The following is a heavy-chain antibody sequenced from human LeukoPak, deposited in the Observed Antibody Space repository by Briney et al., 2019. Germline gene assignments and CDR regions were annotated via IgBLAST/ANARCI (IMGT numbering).Heavy chain of an antibody. D-gene: IGHD3-9*01. Sequence: SETLSLTCAVYGGSFSGYYWSWIRQPPGKGLEWIGEINHSGSTNYNPSLKSRVTISVDTSKNQFSLKLSSVTAADTAVYYCARKARRYYDILTGYSNWFDPWGQGTLVTVSS. J-gene: IGHJ5*02. CDR1: GGSFSGYY. V-gene: IGHV4-34*01. CDR3: ARKARRYYDILTGYSNWFDP. CDR2: INHSGST.